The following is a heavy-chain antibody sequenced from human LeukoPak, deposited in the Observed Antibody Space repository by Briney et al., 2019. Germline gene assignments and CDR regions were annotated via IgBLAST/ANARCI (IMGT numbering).Heavy chain of an antibody. J-gene: IGHJ5*02. Sequence: ASVKVSCKVSGYTLTELSMHWVRQAPGKGLEWMGGFDPEDGETIYAQKFQGRVTMTGDTSTDTAYMELSSLRSEDTAVYYCATARKMVRQPKFRNNWFDPWGQGTLVTVSS. CDR1: GYTLTELS. D-gene: IGHD3-10*01. CDR2: FDPEDGET. CDR3: ATARKMVRQPKFRNNWFDP. V-gene: IGHV1-24*01.